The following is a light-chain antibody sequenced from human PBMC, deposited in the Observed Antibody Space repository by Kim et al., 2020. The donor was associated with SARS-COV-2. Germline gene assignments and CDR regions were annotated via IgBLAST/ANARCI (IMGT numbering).Light chain of an antibody. Sequence: KTVTISCTGSSGSIAGNYVQWYQQRPGSAPTTVIYEDNQRPSGVPDRFSGSIDSSSNSASLTISGLKTEDEADYYCQSYDSSNYWVFGGGTQLTVL. V-gene: IGLV6-57*02. CDR1: SGSIAGNY. J-gene: IGLJ3*02. CDR3: QSYDSSNYWV. CDR2: EDN.